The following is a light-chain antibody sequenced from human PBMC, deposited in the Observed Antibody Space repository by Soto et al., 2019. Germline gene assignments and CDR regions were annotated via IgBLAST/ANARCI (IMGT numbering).Light chain of an antibody. CDR1: SSDVGGYNY. V-gene: IGLV2-14*01. CDR2: EVS. J-gene: IGLJ1*01. Sequence: SALTQPASVSGSPGQSITISCTGTSSDVGGYNYVSWYQHHPGKAPKLIIYEVSNRPSGASNRFPGSKSGNTASLTISGLQADDEADYYCSSYTSSSTAVFGIGTKVTVL. CDR3: SSYTSSSTAV.